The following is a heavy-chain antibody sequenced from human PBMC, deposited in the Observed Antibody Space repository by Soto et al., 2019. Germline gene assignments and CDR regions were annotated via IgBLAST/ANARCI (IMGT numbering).Heavy chain of an antibody. CDR2: MKHDGSET. CDR1: GFTFSSYW. CDR3: AREGPMRDFDY. J-gene: IGHJ4*02. V-gene: IGHV3-7*01. Sequence: EVQLVESGGGLVQPGGSLRLSCTVSGFTFSSYWMSWVRQAPGKGLEWVANMKHDGSETYYVDSVKGRFTISRDNAKNSLYLQLNRLRAEDTAVYHCAREGPMRDFDYWGQGTLVTVSS.